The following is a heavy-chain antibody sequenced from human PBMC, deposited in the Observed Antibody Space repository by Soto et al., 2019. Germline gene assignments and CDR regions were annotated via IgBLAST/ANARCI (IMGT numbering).Heavy chain of an antibody. J-gene: IGHJ5*02. D-gene: IGHD6-13*01. Sequence: SETLSLTCTVSGGSISSGDYYWSWIRQPPGKGLEWIGYIYYSGSTYYNPSLKSRVTISVDASKNQFSLKLSSVTAADTAVYYCARDHVSSSWYNGSDPGGQGTLVTVSS. CDR1: GGSISSGDYY. CDR3: ARDHVSSSWYNGSDP. V-gene: IGHV4-30-4*01. CDR2: IYYSGST.